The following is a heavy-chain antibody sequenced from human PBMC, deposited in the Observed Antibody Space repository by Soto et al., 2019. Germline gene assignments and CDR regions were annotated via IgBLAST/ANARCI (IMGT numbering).Heavy chain of an antibody. J-gene: IGHJ6*02. CDR1: GFTVSSNY. CDR2: IYSGGST. Sequence: PGGSLRLSCAASGFTVSSNYMSWVRQAPGKGLEWVSVIYSGGSTYYADSVKGRFTISRDNSKNTLYLQMNSLRAEDTAVYYCARHFRSGSYYYHGMHVWSQGTTVPVS. D-gene: IGHD3-3*02. CDR3: ARHFRSGSYYYHGMHV. V-gene: IGHV3-53*01.